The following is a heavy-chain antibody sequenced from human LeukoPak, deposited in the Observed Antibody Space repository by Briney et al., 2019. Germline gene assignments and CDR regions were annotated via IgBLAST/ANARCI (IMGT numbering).Heavy chain of an antibody. V-gene: IGHV3-7*01. D-gene: IGHD2-21*01. Sequence: HAGGSLRLSCAASGFSFGGFSMSWVRQAPGKGLQWVATMKEYGSDIFYVDSVKGQFTISRDNAKNSLYLQMNSLRDEDTGVYYCARPRGCGTSRCNNFDYWGQGTLVTVSS. CDR2: MKEYGSDI. J-gene: IGHJ4*02. CDR1: GFSFGGFS. CDR3: ARPRGCGTSRCNNFDY.